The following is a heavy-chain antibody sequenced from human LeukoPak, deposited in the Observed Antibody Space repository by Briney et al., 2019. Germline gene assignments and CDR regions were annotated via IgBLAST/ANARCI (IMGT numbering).Heavy chain of an antibody. CDR3: TASHYYGSGSPTFDY. Sequence: GGSLSLSCAASGFTFSSYAMSWVRQAPGKGLEWVSAISGSGGSTYYADSVKGRFTISRDNSKNTLYLQMNSLKIEDTAVYYCTASHYYGSGSPTFDYWGQGTLVTVSS. J-gene: IGHJ4*02. D-gene: IGHD3-10*01. V-gene: IGHV3-23*01. CDR2: ISGSGGST. CDR1: GFTFSSYA.